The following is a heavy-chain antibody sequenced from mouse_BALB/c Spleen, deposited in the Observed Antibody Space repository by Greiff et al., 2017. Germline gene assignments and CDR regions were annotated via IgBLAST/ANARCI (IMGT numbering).Heavy chain of an antibody. CDR2: IYPYNGGT. Sequence: EVQLQQSGPELVKPGASVKISCKASGYTFTDYNMHWVKQSHGKSLEWIGYIYPYNGGTGYNQKFKSKATLTVDNSSSTAYMELRSLTSEDSAVYYCARSTMITTGYFDYWGQGTTLTVSS. J-gene: IGHJ2*01. D-gene: IGHD2-4*01. V-gene: IGHV1S29*02. CDR1: GYTFTDYN. CDR3: ARSTMITTGYFDY.